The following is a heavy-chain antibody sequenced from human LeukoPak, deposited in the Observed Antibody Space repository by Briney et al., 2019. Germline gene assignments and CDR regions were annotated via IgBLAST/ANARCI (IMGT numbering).Heavy chain of an antibody. Sequence: GGSLRLSCAASGFTFSSSAMSWVRQAPGKGLEWVSAISNNGGYTYYADSVQGRFTISRDNSKSTLCLQMNSLRAEDMAVYYCAKQLGYCSDGSCYFPYWGQGTLVTISS. CDR2: ISNNGGYT. J-gene: IGHJ4*02. CDR1: GFTFSSSA. CDR3: AKQLGYCSDGSCYFPY. V-gene: IGHV3-23*01. D-gene: IGHD2-15*01.